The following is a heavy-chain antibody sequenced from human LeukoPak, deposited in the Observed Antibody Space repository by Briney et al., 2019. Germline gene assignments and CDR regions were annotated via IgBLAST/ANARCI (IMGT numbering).Heavy chain of an antibody. CDR3: ARVGSSGNQYYYMAG. CDR1: GGSISSGSDY. CDR2: IYTSGIT. J-gene: IGHJ6*03. D-gene: IGHD6-25*01. V-gene: IGHV4-61*02. Sequence: SETLSLTCTVSGGSISSGSDYWSWIRQPAGKGLEWFGRIYTSGITNYNPSLKSRVTISVDTSKTQFSLKLSAVTAADTAVYYCARVGSSGNQYYYMAGWGKGTTVTVSS.